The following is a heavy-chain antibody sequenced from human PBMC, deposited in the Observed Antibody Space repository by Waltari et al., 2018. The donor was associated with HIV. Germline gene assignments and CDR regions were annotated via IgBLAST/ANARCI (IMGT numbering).Heavy chain of an antibody. Sequence: EVLLAESGGGLIQPGGSLGLSCTVFNSSISAKHVTWIRQAPGGSLEWVAVIYPDYTTHYADSVSGRFTISRAKSRTKVFLLMNSLFVDDTATYFCATGVRYYGPWGQGTRVTVSS. D-gene: IGHD3-22*01. CDR3: ATGVRYYGP. J-gene: IGHJ5*02. CDR1: NSSISAKH. CDR2: IYPDYTT. V-gene: IGHV3-53*01.